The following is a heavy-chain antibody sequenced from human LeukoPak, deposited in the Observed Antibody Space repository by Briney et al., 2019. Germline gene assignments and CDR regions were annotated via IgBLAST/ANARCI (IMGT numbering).Heavy chain of an antibody. CDR3: ARGVWSSRGMQYYFDY. D-gene: IGHD3-22*01. CDR1: GGSVSSGSYY. V-gene: IGHV4-61*01. J-gene: IGHJ4*02. CDR2: IYYSGST. Sequence: SETLSLTCTASGGSVSSGSYYWSWIRQPPGKGLEWIGYIYYSGSTNYNPSLKSRVTISVDTSKNQFSLKLSSVTAADTAVYYCARGVWSSRGMQYYFDYWGQGTLVTVSS.